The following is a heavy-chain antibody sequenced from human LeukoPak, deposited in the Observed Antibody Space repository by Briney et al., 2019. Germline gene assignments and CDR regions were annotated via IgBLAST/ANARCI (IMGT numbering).Heavy chain of an antibody. V-gene: IGHV3-33*01. CDR1: GFTFSDYG. J-gene: IGHJ3*01. CDR3: VRYCNGGSCYRAAFDV. Sequence: PGGSLRLSCAASGFTFSDYGMYWVRQAPGKGLEWVALIWYDGGKKYYTDSVRGRFTISRDNSKSTLYLQMNSLRAEDTAVYYCVRYCNGGSCYRAAFDVWGPGTMVTVSS. CDR2: IWYDGGKK. D-gene: IGHD2-15*01.